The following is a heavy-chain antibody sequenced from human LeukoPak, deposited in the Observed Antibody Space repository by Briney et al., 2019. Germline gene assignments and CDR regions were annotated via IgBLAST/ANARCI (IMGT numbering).Heavy chain of an antibody. CDR3: ARDGARFGELFGY. CDR2: INPNSGGT. J-gene: IGHJ4*02. Sequence: GASVKVSCKASGYTFTGYYMHWVRQAPGQGLEWMGWINPNSGGTNYAQKFQGRVTMTRDTSISTAYMELSRLRSDDTAVYYCARDGARFGELFGYWGQGTLVTVSS. D-gene: IGHD3-10*01. CDR1: GYTFTGYY. V-gene: IGHV1-2*02.